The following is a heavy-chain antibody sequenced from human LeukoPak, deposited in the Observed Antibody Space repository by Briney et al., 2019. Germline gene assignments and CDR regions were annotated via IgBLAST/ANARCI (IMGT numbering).Heavy chain of an antibody. CDR1: GGTFSSYA. CDR3: AREDFWTGPTYYYMDV. D-gene: IGHD3/OR15-3a*01. J-gene: IGHJ6*03. CDR2: IIPIFGTA. Sequence: SSVKVSCKASGGTFSSYAISWVRQAPGQGLEWMGRIIPIFGTANYAQKFQGRVTITTDESTSTAYMELSSLRSEDTAVYYCAREDFWTGPTYYYMDVWGKGTTVTVSS. V-gene: IGHV1-69*05.